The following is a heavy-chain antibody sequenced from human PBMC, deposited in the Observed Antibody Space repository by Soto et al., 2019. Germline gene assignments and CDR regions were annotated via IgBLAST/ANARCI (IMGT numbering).Heavy chain of an antibody. Sequence: GGSLRLSCAASGFTFSNFWMHWVRQAPGKGLVWVSCIYTDGGGATYAGSVKGRFTVSRDNAKSTLYLQMNSLRAEDTAVYYCATLNSFGSDYWGRGTLVTVSS. D-gene: IGHD5-18*01. J-gene: IGHJ4*02. V-gene: IGHV3-74*01. CDR3: ATLNSFGSDY. CDR1: GFTFSNFW. CDR2: IYTDGGGA.